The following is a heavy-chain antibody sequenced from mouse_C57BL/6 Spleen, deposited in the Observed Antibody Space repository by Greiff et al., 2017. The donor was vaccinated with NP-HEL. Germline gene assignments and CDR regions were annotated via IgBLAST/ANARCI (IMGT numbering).Heavy chain of an antibody. Sequence: QVQLQQPGTELVKPGASVKLSCKASGYTFTSYWMHWVKQRPGQGLEWIGNINPSNGGTNYNEKFKSKATLTVYKSYSTAYIQLSSLTSEGSAVYFCARRNLYYSAMDYWGQGTSVTVSS. CDR1: GYTFTSYW. D-gene: IGHD6-1*01. J-gene: IGHJ4*01. V-gene: IGHV1-53*01. CDR2: INPSNGGT. CDR3: ARRNLYYSAMDY.